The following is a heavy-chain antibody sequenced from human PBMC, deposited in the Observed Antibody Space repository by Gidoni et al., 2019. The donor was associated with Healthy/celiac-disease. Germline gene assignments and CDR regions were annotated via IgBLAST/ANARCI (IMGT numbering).Heavy chain of an antibody. V-gene: IGHV3-23*01. J-gene: IGHJ4*02. CDR2: ISGSGGST. CDR1: GFTFSSYA. CDR3: AKVMYYYDSSGYSFDY. D-gene: IGHD3-22*01. Sequence: EVQLLESGGGLVQPGGSLRLSCAASGFTFSSYAMGWVRQAPGKGLEWVSAISGSGGSTYYADSVKGRFTISRDNSKNTLYLQMNSLRAEDTAVYYCAKVMYYYDSSGYSFDYWGQGTLVTVSS.